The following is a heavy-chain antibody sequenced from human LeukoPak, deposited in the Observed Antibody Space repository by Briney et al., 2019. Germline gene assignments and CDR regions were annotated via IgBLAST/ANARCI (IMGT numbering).Heavy chain of an antibody. J-gene: IGHJ6*04. CDR1: GFTFSSYS. V-gene: IGHV3-21*01. D-gene: IGHD3-10*01. CDR2: ISSSSSYI. Sequence: GGSLRLSCAASGFTFSSYSMNWVRQAPGKGLEWVSSISSSSSYIYYADSVKGRFTISRDNAKNSLYLQMNSLRAEDTAVYYCARDLRGQGSGSYLYYYGMDVWGKRTTVTVPS. CDR3: ARDLRGQGSGSYLYYYGMDV.